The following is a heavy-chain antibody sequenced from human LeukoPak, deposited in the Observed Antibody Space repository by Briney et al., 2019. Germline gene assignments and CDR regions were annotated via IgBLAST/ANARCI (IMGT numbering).Heavy chain of an antibody. CDR2: VNDSGIT. Sequence: SETLSLTCAVYSGSFSGYYWSWIRQPPGKGLEWIGEVNDSGITNCNPSLKSRVTISVDTAKNQFSLKLSSVTAADTAVYYCVRSDSSDALDAFDIWGQGTMVTVSS. V-gene: IGHV4-34*01. CDR1: SGSFSGYY. J-gene: IGHJ3*02. CDR3: VRSDSSDALDAFDI. D-gene: IGHD6-19*01.